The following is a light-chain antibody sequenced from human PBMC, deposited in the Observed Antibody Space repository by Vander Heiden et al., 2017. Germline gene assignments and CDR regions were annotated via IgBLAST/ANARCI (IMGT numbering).Light chain of an antibody. J-gene: IGLJ2*01. CDR2: DNT. CDR3: QSFDTTLSGLHVV. Sequence: QSLLTPPPPVSGAPGQRVTISCTGTSSNIGAGYAVQWYQQPPGTAPNVVIFDNTNRPSGVPDRFSGSRSGASASLAITGVQAEDEADYYCQSFDTTLSGLHVVFGGGTKLTVL. CDR1: SSNIGAGYA. V-gene: IGLV1-40*01.